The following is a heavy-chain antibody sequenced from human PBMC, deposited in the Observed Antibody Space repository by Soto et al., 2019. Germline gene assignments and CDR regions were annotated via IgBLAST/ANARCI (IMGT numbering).Heavy chain of an antibody. CDR2: IYYSGST. Sequence: SETLSLTCTVSGDSISSSSYYWGWIRQPPGKGLEWIGSIYYSGSTYYNPSLKIRVTISVDTYKNQFSRKLSSVTAADTAVYYCARHLGMAAAGNYWGQGTLVTVSS. CDR1: GDSISSSSYY. D-gene: IGHD6-13*01. CDR3: ARHLGMAAAGNY. V-gene: IGHV4-39*01. J-gene: IGHJ4*02.